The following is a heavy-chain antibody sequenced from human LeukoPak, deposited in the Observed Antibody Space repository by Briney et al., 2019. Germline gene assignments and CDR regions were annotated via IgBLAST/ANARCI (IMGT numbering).Heavy chain of an antibody. CDR1: GYTFTSYG. V-gene: IGHV1-18*01. D-gene: IGHD4-17*01. CDR3: ARGSPYDYGDYDLWDY. J-gene: IGHJ4*02. Sequence: ASVKVSCKASGYTFTSYGISWARQAPGQGLEWMGWISAYNGNTNYAQKLQGRVTMTTDTSTSTAYMELRSLRSDDTAVYYCARGSPYDYGDYDLWDYWGQGTLVTVSS. CDR2: ISAYNGNT.